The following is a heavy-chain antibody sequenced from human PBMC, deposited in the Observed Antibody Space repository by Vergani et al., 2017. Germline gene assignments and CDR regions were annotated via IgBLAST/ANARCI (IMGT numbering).Heavy chain of an antibody. CDR3: TKAGQYDSDNFHDS. D-gene: IGHD3-22*01. CDR2: ISYDGSNK. J-gene: IGHJ1*01. CDR1: GFTFSSYG. V-gene: IGHV3-30*18. Sequence: QVQLVESGGGVVQPGRSLRLSCAASGFTFSSYGMNWVRQAPGKGLEWVAVISYDGSNKYYADSVKGRFTISRDNSQTTVFLQMNSLRADDSAVYYCTKAGQYDSDNFHDSWGQGALVTVAS.